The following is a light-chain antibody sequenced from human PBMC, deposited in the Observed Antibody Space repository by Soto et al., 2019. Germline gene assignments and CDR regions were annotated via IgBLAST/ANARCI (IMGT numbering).Light chain of an antibody. CDR3: SSYAGSSNV. V-gene: IGLV2-8*01. CDR2: EVN. J-gene: IGLJ1*01. CDR1: SSDVGGYNY. Sequence: QSALTQPPSASGTPGQSVAISCTGTSSDVGGYNYVSWYQQHPGKAPKLMIYEVNKRPSGVPDRFSGSKSGNTASLTVSGLQADVEADYYCSSYAGSSNVFGTGTKVTVL.